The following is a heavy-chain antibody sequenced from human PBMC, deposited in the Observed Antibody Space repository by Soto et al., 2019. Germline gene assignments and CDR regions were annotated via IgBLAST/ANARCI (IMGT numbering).Heavy chain of an antibody. J-gene: IGHJ6*02. Sequence: EVQLVESGGGLVKPGGSLRLSCAASGLTFSTYGMDWVRQAPGKGLEWVPSISTGGEYVGYAGSLKGGLTVSRENPKNSLYLQRGSLRVEDTAVYYCATDDAAGAAMGVWGQGTTVTVSS. CDR2: ISTGGEYV. CDR1: GLTFSTYG. V-gene: IGHV3-21*01. D-gene: IGHD6-13*01. CDR3: ATDDAAGAAMGV.